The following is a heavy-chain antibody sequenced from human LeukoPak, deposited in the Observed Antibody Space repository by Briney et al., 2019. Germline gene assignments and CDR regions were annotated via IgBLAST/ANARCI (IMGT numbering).Heavy chain of an antibody. CDR1: GYTFTGYY. CDR2: INPNSGGT. J-gene: IGHJ4*02. CDR3: ARPPFLRGYSYGF. D-gene: IGHD5-18*01. V-gene: IGHV1-2*02. Sequence: ASVRVSCKASGYTFTGYYMHWVRQAPGQGLEWMGWINPNSGGTNYAQKFQGRVTMTRDTSISTAYMELSRLRSDDTAVYYCARPPFLRGYSYGFWGQGTLVTVSS.